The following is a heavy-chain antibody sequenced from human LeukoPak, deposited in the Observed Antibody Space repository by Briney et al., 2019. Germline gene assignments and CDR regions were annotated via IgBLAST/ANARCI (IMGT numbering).Heavy chain of an antibody. CDR1: GGSFSGYY. Sequence: SETLSLTCAVYGGSFSGYYWSWIRQPPGKGLEWIGEINHSGSTNYNPSLKSRVTISVDTSKNQFSLRLSSVTAADTAVYYCARGITMVRGVIGPGNYYMDVWAKGPRSPSP. D-gene: IGHD3-10*01. CDR2: INHSGST. CDR3: ARGITMVRGVIGPGNYYMDV. V-gene: IGHV4-34*01. J-gene: IGHJ6*03.